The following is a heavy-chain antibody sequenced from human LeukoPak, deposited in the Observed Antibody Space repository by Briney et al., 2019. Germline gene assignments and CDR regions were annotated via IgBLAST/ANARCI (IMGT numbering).Heavy chain of an antibody. CDR1: GYSLSSGYY. CDR2: IYYSGST. J-gene: IGHJ4*01. D-gene: IGHD5-12*01. Sequence: PSETLSLTCAVSGYSLSSGYYWSWIRQPPGKGLEWIGYIYYSGSTNYNPSLKSRVTISVDTSKNQFSLKLSSVTAADTAVYYCARAEDIVATIFDYWGHGTLVTVSS. V-gene: IGHV4-61*01. CDR3: ARAEDIVATIFDY.